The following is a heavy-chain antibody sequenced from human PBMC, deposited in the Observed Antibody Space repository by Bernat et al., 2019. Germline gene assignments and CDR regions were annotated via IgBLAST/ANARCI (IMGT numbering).Heavy chain of an antibody. V-gene: IGHV4-39*01. J-gene: IGHJ3*02. CDR2: ISYTGSP. CDR3: ARLPFTGDRGRGTFDI. D-gene: IGHD7-27*01. Sequence: QLQVQESGPGLVKPSETLSLTCTVSGGSMSSTSYYWGWIRQPPGKGLDWIGGISYTGSPYYNPSLESRVIISVDTSKKQFSLDLTSVTAADTAVYYCARLPFTGDRGRGTFDIWGQGTMVTVSS. CDR1: GGSMSSTSYY.